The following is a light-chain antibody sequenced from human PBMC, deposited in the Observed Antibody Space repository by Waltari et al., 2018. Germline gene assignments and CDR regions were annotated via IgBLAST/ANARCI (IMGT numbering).Light chain of an antibody. CDR2: QDS. CDR3: QAWDSSSVL. CDR1: TLGDNY. J-gene: IGLJ2*01. V-gene: IGLV3-1*01. Sequence: SYELTQPPSVSVSPGQTASITCPGDTLGDNYACWYQQKPGQSPVLVIYQDSKRPSGIPERFSGSNSGNTATLTISGTQAMDEADYYCQAWDSSSVLFGGGTKLTVL.